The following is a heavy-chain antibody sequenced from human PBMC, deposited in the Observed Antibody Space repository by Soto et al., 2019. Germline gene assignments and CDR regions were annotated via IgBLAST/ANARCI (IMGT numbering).Heavy chain of an antibody. Sequence: QVQLQESGPGLVKPSQTLSLTCTVSGGSISSGGYYWSWIRQHPGKGLEWIGYIYYSGSTYYNPSPKSRVTISVDTSNNQFSLKLSFVTAADTAVYYCAILTIFGVVTMYSFNYWGQGTLVTGSS. V-gene: IGHV4-31*03. CDR3: AILTIFGVVTMYSFNY. D-gene: IGHD3-3*01. CDR2: IYYSGST. J-gene: IGHJ4*02. CDR1: GGSISSGGYY.